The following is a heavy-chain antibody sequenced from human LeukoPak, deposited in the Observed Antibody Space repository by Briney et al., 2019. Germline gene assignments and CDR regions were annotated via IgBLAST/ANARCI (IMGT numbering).Heavy chain of an antibody. J-gene: IGHJ4*02. V-gene: IGHV3-21*01. CDR2: ISSSSSYI. Sequence: GGSLRLSCAASGFTFSSYSMNWVRQAPGKGLEWVSSISSSSSYIYYADSVKGRFTISRDNAKNSLYLQMNSLRAEDTAVYYCAREGPEYCSSTSCQGFDYWGQGTLVTVSS. CDR3: AREGPEYCSSTSCQGFDY. CDR1: GFTFSSYS. D-gene: IGHD2-2*01.